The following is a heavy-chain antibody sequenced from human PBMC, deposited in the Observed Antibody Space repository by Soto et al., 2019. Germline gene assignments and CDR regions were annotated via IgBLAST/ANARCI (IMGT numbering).Heavy chain of an antibody. D-gene: IGHD3-9*01. CDR2: IIPFYGTA. Sequence: SVKVSFKASGGSFSSYAISWVRQAPGQGLEWMGGIIPFYGTANYAQKFQGRVTITADTSTSTAYMELRSLRSDDTAVYYCARDSRHDWSNAFDIWGQGTMVTVSS. J-gene: IGHJ3*02. V-gene: IGHV1-69*06. CDR3: ARDSRHDWSNAFDI. CDR1: GGSFSSYA.